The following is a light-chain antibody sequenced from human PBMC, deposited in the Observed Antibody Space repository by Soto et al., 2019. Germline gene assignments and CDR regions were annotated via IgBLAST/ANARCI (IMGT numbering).Light chain of an antibody. V-gene: IGKV3-20*01. J-gene: IGKJ1*01. CDR2: GAS. CDR1: QSIDSSF. Sequence: EIVLTQSPGSQSLSPGERATLSCRASQSIDSSFFAWYQQKPGQPPRLLIYGASNRATGIPDRFSGRGSGTGFTLTITGLEPEDFAVYYCQQYVSSVTFGQGTKVEIK. CDR3: QQYVSSVT.